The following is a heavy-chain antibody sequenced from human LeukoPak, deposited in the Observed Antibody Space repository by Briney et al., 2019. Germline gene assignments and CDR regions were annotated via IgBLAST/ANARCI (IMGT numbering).Heavy chain of an antibody. D-gene: IGHD6-19*01. V-gene: IGHV4-30-2*01. CDR2: IYHSGST. CDR1: GGSISSGGYS. CDR3: ARQWLVDGGPRGSYWYFDL. Sequence: PSETLSLTCAVSGGSISSGGYSWSWIRQPPGKGLEWIGYIYHSGSTYYNPSLKSRVTISVDTSKNQFSLKLSSVTAADTAVYYCARQWLVDGGPRGSYWYFDLWGRGTLVTVSS. J-gene: IGHJ2*01.